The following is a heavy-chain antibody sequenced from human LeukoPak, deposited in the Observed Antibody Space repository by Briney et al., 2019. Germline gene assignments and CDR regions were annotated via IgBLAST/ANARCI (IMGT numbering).Heavy chain of an antibody. CDR2: IYPGDSDT. J-gene: IGHJ4*02. V-gene: IGHV5-51*01. D-gene: IGHD1-26*01. CDR3: ARLLAACGSYGLFDY. CDR1: RYSFTSYW. Sequence: GESLQISCKGSRYSFTSYWIGWVRQMPGKGLEWMGIIYPGDSDTRYSPSFQGQVTISAVKSISTAYLQWSSLKASDTAMYYCARLLAACGSYGLFDYWGQGTLVTVSS.